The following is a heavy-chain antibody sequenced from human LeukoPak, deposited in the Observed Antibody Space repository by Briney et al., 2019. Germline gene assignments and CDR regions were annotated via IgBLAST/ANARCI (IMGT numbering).Heavy chain of an antibody. V-gene: IGHV3-23*01. CDR2: ISGSGGST. D-gene: IGHD3-10*01. J-gene: IGHJ3*02. CDR3: ARPSSPYERGERRPYDI. CDR1: GFTFSSYA. Sequence: GGSLRLSCAASGFTFSSYAMSWVRQAPGKGLEWVPAISGSGGSTYYADSVKGRFTISRDNSKNTLYLQMNSLRAEDTAVYYCARPSSPYERGERRPYDIWGQGTMVTVSS.